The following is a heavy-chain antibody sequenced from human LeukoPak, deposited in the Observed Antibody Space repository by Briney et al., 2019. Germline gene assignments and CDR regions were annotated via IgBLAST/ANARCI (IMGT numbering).Heavy chain of an antibody. D-gene: IGHD2-2*01. J-gene: IGHJ5*02. V-gene: IGHV3-30*02. CDR2: IRSDGSNK. CDR1: GFTFSSYG. Sequence: GGSLGLSCAASGFTFSSYGMHWVRQAPGKGLEWVAFIRSDGSNKYTADSVKGRFTISRDNSKNTLYLLMNSLRAEDTAVYYCAKEDLIVVVPAASPGWFDPWGQGTLVTVSS. CDR3: AKEDLIVVVPAASPGWFDP.